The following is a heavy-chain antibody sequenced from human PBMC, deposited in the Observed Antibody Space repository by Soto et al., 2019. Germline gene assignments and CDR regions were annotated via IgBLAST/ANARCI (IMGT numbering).Heavy chain of an antibody. CDR3: AREGSTRYYYGSGSAVAY. J-gene: IGHJ4*02. Sequence: QVQLQQWGAGLLKPSETLSLTCAVYGGSFSGYYWSWIRQPPGKGLEWIGEINHSGSTNYNPSLKSRVTISVDPSKNQFSLKLSSVTAADTAVYYCAREGSTRYYYGSGSAVAYWGQGTLVTVSS. CDR1: GGSFSGYY. CDR2: INHSGST. V-gene: IGHV4-34*01. D-gene: IGHD3-10*01.